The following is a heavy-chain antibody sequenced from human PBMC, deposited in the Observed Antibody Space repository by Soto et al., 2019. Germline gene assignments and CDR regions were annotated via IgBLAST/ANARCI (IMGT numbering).Heavy chain of an antibody. CDR3: TTDAAIV. CDR1: GFTFSNAW. CDR2: SKSISDGGTT. V-gene: IGHV3-15*01. D-gene: IGHD1-26*01. J-gene: IGHJ4*02. Sequence: EVQLVESGGGLVKPGGSLRLSCAASGFTFSNAWMSWVRQAPGKGLEWVGRSKSISDGGTTDYAAPVKGRFTISRDDSKNTLYRQMNSLKTEDTAVYFCTTDAAIVWGQGTLVTVSS.